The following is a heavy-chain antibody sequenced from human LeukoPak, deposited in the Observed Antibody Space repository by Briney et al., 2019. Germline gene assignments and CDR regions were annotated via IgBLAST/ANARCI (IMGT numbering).Heavy chain of an antibody. J-gene: IGHJ4*02. D-gene: IGHD2-2*01. Sequence: GGSLRLPCAASGFTFSSYAMSWVRQAPGKGLEWVSAISGSGGSTYYADSVKGRFTISRDNSKNTLYLQMNSLRAEDTAVHYCATYCSSTSCRGEDYWGQGTLVTVSS. CDR2: ISGSGGST. CDR3: ATYCSSTSCRGEDY. V-gene: IGHV3-23*01. CDR1: GFTFSSYA.